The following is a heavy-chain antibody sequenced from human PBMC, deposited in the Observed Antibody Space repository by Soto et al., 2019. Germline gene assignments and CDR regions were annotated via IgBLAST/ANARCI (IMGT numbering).Heavy chain of an antibody. CDR2: IYYSGST. J-gene: IGHJ6*03. CDR3: ARILHYDILTGYPYYMDV. D-gene: IGHD3-9*01. Sequence: SETLSLTCTVSGGSISSYYWSWIRQPPGKGLEWIGYIYYSGSTNYNPSLKSRVTISVDTSKNQFSLKLSSVTAADTAVYYCARILHYDILTGYPYYMDVWGKGTTVTVSS. CDR1: GGSISSYY. V-gene: IGHV4-59*01.